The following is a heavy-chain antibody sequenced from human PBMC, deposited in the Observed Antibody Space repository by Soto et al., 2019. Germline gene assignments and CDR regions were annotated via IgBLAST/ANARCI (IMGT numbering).Heavy chain of an antibody. Sequence: PGGSLRLSCAASGFTFSSYAMSWVRQAPGKGLEWVSAISGSGGSSYYADSVKGRFTISRDNSKNTLYLQMNSLRAEDTAVYYCAKGGTMIVVVFDYWGRGTLVTVSS. CDR1: GFTFSSYA. CDR2: ISGSGGSS. V-gene: IGHV3-23*01. J-gene: IGHJ4*02. D-gene: IGHD3-22*01. CDR3: AKGGTMIVVVFDY.